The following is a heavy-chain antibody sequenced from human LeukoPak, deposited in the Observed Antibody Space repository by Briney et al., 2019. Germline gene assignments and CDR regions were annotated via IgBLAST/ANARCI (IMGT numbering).Heavy chain of an antibody. CDR2: IKQDGSEK. Sequence: GGSLRLSCAASGFTVSSNYMSWVRQAPGKGLEWVANIKQDGSEKYYVDSVKGRFTISRDNAKNSLYLQMNSLRAEDTAVYYCARDGPYCSSTSCYGGGWFDPWGQGTLVTVSS. V-gene: IGHV3-7*01. CDR3: ARDGPYCSSTSCYGGGWFDP. J-gene: IGHJ5*02. CDR1: GFTVSSNY. D-gene: IGHD2-2*01.